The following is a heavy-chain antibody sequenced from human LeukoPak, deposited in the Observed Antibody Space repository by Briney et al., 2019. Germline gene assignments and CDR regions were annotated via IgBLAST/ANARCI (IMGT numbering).Heavy chain of an antibody. Sequence: ASVKVSCKASGYTFTSYFMHWVQQAPGQGLEWMGIINPSGGSTSYAQKFQGRVTMTRDMSTSTVYMELSSLRSEDTAVYYCARVGTFYYDSSVYYYDYWGQGTLVTVSS. CDR1: GYTFTSYF. V-gene: IGHV1-46*01. J-gene: IGHJ4*02. CDR2: INPSGGST. D-gene: IGHD3-22*01. CDR3: ARVGTFYYDSSVYYYDY.